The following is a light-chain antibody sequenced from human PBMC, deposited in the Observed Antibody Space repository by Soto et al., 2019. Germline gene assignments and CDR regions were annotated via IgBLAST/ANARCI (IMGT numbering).Light chain of an antibody. CDR3: ETWYSNSHRL. Sequence: QAVLTQSSSASASLGSSVKLTCTLSRGHSSYIIAWHQQQPGKAPRYLMKLEGSGSYNKGSGVPDRFSGSSSGADRYLTISNLQSEDEADYYCETWYSNSHRLFGGGTKLTVL. CDR1: RGHSSYI. V-gene: IGLV4-60*03. J-gene: IGLJ2*01. CDR2: LEGSGSY.